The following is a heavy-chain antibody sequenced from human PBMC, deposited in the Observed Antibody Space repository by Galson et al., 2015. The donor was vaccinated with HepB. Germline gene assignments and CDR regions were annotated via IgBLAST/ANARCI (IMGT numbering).Heavy chain of an antibody. J-gene: IGHJ4*02. CDR3: ATERKRLLCRREYVDY. D-gene: IGHD2-2*01. CDR1: GFTFSSYN. Sequence: SLRLSCAASGFTFSSYNVKWVRQAPGKGLEWVSYISGISSTIYYAISVKGRFTISRDNAKNSLYLQMNSLRAEDTAVYYCATERKRLLCRREYVDYWGQGTQVTVSS. CDR2: ISGISSTI. V-gene: IGHV3-48*01.